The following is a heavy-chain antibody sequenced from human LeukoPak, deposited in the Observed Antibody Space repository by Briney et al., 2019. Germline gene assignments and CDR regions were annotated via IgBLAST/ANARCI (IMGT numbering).Heavy chain of an antibody. J-gene: IGHJ3*02. CDR1: GFTFSTYA. CDR2: ISYHARNT. V-gene: IGHV3-30*04. CDR3: ARGYGGNSGAFDI. Sequence: GRSLRLSCAASGFTFSTYAMHWVRRAPGKGLVWVAVISYHARNTYYADSVKGRFTISRDNSKNTLYLQMNSLRAEDTAVYYCARGYGGNSGAFDIWGQGTMVTVSS. D-gene: IGHD4-23*01.